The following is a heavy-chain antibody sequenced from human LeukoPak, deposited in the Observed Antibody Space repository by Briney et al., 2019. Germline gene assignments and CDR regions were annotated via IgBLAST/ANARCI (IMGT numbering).Heavy chain of an antibody. V-gene: IGHV3-30*04. CDR3: ARERPAATPDY. CDR2: ISYDGSNK. J-gene: IGHJ4*02. CDR1: GFTFSSYA. Sequence: PGGSLRLSCAASGFTFSSYAMHWVRQAPGKGLEWVAVISYDGSNKYYADSVKGRFTISRDNSKNTLYLQMNSLRAEDTAVYYCARERPAATPDYWGQGTLVTVSS. D-gene: IGHD2-2*01.